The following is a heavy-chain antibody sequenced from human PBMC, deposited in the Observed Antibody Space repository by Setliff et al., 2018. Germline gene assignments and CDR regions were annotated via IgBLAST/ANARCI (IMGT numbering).Heavy chain of an antibody. CDR3: ARDEGSGWYVGY. V-gene: IGHV4-59*04. CDR2: YSGST. CDR1: GGSISGHY. J-gene: IGHJ4*02. Sequence: SETLSLTCTVSGGSISGHYWSWVRQPPGKGLEWIGYYSGSTYYNPSLKSRVTISVDTSKNQFSLKLSSVTAADTAVYYCARDEGSGWYVGYWGQGTLVTVSS. D-gene: IGHD6-19*01.